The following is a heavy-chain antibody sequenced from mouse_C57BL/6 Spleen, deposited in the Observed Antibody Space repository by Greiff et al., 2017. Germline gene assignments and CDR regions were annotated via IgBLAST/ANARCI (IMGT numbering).Heavy chain of an antibody. J-gene: IGHJ2*01. D-gene: IGHD2-10*02. V-gene: IGHV14-4*01. CDR1: GFNIKDDY. CDR2: IDPENGDT. Sequence: EVKLMESGAELVRPGASVKLSCTASGFNIKDDYMHWVKQRPEQGLEWIGWIDPENGDTEYASKVPGKATITADTSSKTAYLQRSSLSSEDTAVYYCTTALYGNPYFDYWGQGTTRTVSS. CDR3: TTALYGNPYFDY.